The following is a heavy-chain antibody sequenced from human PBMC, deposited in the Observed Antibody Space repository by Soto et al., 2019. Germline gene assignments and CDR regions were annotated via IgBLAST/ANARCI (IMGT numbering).Heavy chain of an antibody. V-gene: IGHV3-33*01. J-gene: IGHJ4*02. Sequence: QEQLVESGGGVVQPGTSLRLSCAVPGGIFHGYGMHWVRQAPGKGLEWVAIIRLDGSNEGYADCVKGRFTISRDNSKNTLYLEMNTLGAEDTAVYYCARDGIGGTVFRGYLDYWGRGTVVTVSS. CDR1: GGIFHGYG. CDR3: ARDGIGGTVFRGYLDY. CDR2: IRLDGSNE. D-gene: IGHD1-7*01.